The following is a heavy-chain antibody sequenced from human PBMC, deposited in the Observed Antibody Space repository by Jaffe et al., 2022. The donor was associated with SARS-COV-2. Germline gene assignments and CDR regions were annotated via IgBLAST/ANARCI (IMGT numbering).Heavy chain of an antibody. Sequence: EVQLVQSGAEVKKSGESLKISCKGSGYSFTSHWIGWVRQMPGKGLEWMGIIYPDDSDTRYSPSFQGQVTISADRSTSTAYVQWNSLKASDTAIYYCARHPKFGEPPGDYWGQGTLVTVSS. V-gene: IGHV5-51*01. J-gene: IGHJ4*02. CDR1: GYSFTSHW. D-gene: IGHD3-10*01. CDR2: IYPDDSDT. CDR3: ARHPKFGEPPGDY.